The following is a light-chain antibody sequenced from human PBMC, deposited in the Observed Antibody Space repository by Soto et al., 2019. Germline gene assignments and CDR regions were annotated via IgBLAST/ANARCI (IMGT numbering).Light chain of an antibody. CDR2: GAS. J-gene: IGKJ5*01. Sequence: EIVVTHSPATLSLSAGESVTRSWGASQSVSSNLAWYQQKTGKAPRLLIFGASTRATGIPARFSGSGSGKQFTLNISSLQSEHFAVYYCQQYNDWPPSITFGQGTRLEIK. CDR1: QSVSSN. V-gene: IGKV3-15*01. CDR3: QQYNDWPPSIT.